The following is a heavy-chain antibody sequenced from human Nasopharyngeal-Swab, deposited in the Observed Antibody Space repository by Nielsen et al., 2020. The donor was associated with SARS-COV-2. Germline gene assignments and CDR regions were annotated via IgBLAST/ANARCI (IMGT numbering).Heavy chain of an antibody. Sequence: WIRQPPGKRLEWVAVIWYDGSNKYYADSVKGRFTISRDNSKNTLYLQMNSLRAEDTAVYYCARASKFFLGYCSGGSCYKNWFDPWGQGTLVTVSS. V-gene: IGHV3-33*01. CDR3: ARASKFFLGYCSGGSCYKNWFDP. D-gene: IGHD2-15*01. J-gene: IGHJ5*02. CDR2: IWYDGSNK.